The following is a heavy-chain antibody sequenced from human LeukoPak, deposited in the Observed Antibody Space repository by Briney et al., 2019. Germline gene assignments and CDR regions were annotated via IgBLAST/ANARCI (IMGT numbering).Heavy chain of an antibody. D-gene: IGHD5-18*01. V-gene: IGHV4-39*01. CDR1: GGSISSSSYY. CDR3: ARQGNSYGPDYYYYYYMDV. J-gene: IGHJ6*03. CDR2: IYYSGST. Sequence: KPSETLSLTCTVSGGSISSSSYYWGWIRQPPGKGLEWIGSIYYSGSTYYNPSLKSRVTISVDTSKNQFSLKLSSVTAADTAVYYCARQGNSYGPDYYYYYYMDVWGKGTTVTIPS.